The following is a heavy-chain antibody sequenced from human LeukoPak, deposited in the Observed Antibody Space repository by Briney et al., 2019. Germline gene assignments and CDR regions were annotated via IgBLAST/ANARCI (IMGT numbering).Heavy chain of an antibody. D-gene: IGHD6-13*01. CDR1: GYTFTSYD. CDR2: IIPIFGTA. J-gene: IGHJ4*02. V-gene: IGHV1-8*02. CDR3: ARAGYTVC. Sequence: ASVKVSCKASGYTFTSYDINWVRQATGQGLEWMGRIIPIFGTANYAQKFQGRVTMTRNTSISTAYMELSSLRSEDTAVYYCARAGYTVCWGQGTLVTVSS.